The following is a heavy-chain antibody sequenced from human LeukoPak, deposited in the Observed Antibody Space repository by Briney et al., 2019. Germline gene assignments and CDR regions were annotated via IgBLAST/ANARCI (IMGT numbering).Heavy chain of an antibody. CDR1: GFTFSSYA. CDR2: ISGSGGST. D-gene: IGHD6-13*01. Sequence: SGGSLRLSCAASGFTFSSYAMSWVRQAPGKGLEWVSAISGSGGSTYYADSVKGRFTISRDNSKNTLYLQMNSLRAEDTAVYYCAKDLLAAESDPGLDYWGQGTLVTVSS. CDR3: AKDLLAAESDPGLDY. J-gene: IGHJ4*02. V-gene: IGHV3-23*01.